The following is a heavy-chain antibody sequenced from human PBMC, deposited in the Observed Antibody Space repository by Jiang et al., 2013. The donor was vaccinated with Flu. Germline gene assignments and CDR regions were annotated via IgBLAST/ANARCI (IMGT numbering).Heavy chain of an antibody. CDR1: GGLLTTFA. V-gene: IGHV1-69*01. CDR2: IITTDDAA. D-gene: IGHD5-18*01. J-gene: IGHJ6*02. Sequence: GAEVKKPGSSVRISCKASGGLLTTFAISWVRQARRQGLEWMGGIITTDDAAKYAPRFQGRVTITADESSSTAYMELSSLASEDTAVYYCVDSGYNYGDSAQYYGMDVWGQGTTVTVSS. CDR3: VDSGYNYGDSAQYYGMDV.